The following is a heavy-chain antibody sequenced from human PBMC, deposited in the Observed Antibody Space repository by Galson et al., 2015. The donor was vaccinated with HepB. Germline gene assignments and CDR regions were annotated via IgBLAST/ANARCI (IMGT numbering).Heavy chain of an antibody. V-gene: IGHV1-69*04. Sequence: SVKVSCKASGGTFSTYAISWVRQAPGQGLEWMGRIIPILRISKYAQKFQGRVTITADKSTSTADMELSSLRSEDTAVYYCAKDGWGGPPAGYWGQGTLVTVSS. CDR1: GGTFSTYA. CDR3: AKDGWGGPPAGY. D-gene: IGHD3-16*01. CDR2: IIPILRIS. J-gene: IGHJ4*02.